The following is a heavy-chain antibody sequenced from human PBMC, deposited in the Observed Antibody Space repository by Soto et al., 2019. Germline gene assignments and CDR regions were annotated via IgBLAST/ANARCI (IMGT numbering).Heavy chain of an antibody. Sequence: GSLRLSCAASGFTFSSYAMSWVRQAPGRGLEWVSAISGSGATTYYADSVKGRFTFSRDNSKNTLYLQMNSLRAEDTAVYYCAKAYTSSSLRYYFDYWGRGTLVTVSP. CDR3: AKAYTSSSLRYYFDY. CDR2: ISGSGATT. D-gene: IGHD6-6*01. CDR1: GFTFSSYA. J-gene: IGHJ4*02. V-gene: IGHV3-23*01.